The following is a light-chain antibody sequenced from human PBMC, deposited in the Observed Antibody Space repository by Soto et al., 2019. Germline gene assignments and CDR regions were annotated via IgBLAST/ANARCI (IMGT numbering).Light chain of an antibody. V-gene: IGKV1-39*01. CDR1: QSVTTY. CDR3: QQSFSDPPLS. Sequence: DIQLTQSPSSLSASVGDRVTITCRASQSVTTYLNWYQQKPGKAPKLLISAASSLRDGVPSRFSGSGSGTVFTLTINILHPEDFATYYCQQSFSDPPLSFGGGTRVEVK. CDR2: AAS. J-gene: IGKJ4*01.